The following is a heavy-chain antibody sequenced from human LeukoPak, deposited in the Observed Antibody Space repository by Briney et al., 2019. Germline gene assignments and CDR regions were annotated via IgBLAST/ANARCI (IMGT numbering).Heavy chain of an antibody. CDR2: ISSSSSSI. V-gene: IGHV3-48*02. J-gene: IGHJ4*02. CDR3: AREQWLSG. Sequence: GGSLRLSCAASGFTFSNYAMSWVRQAPGKGLEWVSYISSSSSSIYYATSVKGRFTISRDNAENSLYLQMNSLRDEDTAVYYCAREQWLSGWGQGTLVTVSS. D-gene: IGHD6-19*01. CDR1: GFTFSNYA.